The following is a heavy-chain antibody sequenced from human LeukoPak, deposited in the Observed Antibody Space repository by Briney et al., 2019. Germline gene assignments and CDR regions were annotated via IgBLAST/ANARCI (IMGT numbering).Heavy chain of an antibody. CDR2: ITYDGYYK. CDR3: ARDLSPVVRASPMGY. Sequence: GGSLRLSCAASGFTFSNYVMSWVRQAPGKGLEWVALITYDGYYKYYSDSVKGRFTISSDTSKNTLSLQMNSLRAEDTAVYYCARDLSPVVRASPMGYWGQGTLVTVSS. J-gene: IGHJ4*02. D-gene: IGHD3-10*01. V-gene: IGHV3-30*03. CDR1: GFTFSNYV.